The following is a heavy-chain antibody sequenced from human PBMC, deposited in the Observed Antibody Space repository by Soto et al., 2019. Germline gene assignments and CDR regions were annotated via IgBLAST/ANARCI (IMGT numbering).Heavy chain of an antibody. CDR2: IYYSGST. CDR3: ARGRSSTSPYPIGY. D-gene: IGHD2-2*01. CDR1: GGSISSGGYY. J-gene: IGHJ4*02. Sequence: QVQLQESGPGLVKPSQTLSLTCTVSGGSISSGGYYWSWIRQHPGKGLEWIGYIYYSGSTYYNPSIKMRVTISVDTSKNQFSLKLSSVTAADTAVYYCARGRSSTSPYPIGYWGQGTLVTVSS. V-gene: IGHV4-31*03.